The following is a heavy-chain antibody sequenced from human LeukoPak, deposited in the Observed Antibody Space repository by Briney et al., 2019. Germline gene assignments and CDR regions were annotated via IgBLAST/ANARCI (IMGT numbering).Heavy chain of an antibody. Sequence: GGSLRLSCAASGFTFSNYWMTWVRQAPGKGLEWVANMKPDGSEEYYVDSVRGRFTVSRDNARDSLYLQMDSLRAEDTAVYYCAREGGGGGYYSDSYGHPHFDCWGPGTLVTVSS. CDR1: GFTFSNYW. CDR3: AREGGGGGYYSDSYGHPHFDC. CDR2: MKPDGSEE. V-gene: IGHV3-7*01. D-gene: IGHD3-22*01. J-gene: IGHJ4*02.